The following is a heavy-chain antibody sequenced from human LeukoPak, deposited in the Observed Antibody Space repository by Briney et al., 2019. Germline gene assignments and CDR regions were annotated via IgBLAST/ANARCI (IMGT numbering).Heavy chain of an antibody. CDR2: ISGSGGRT. Sequence: GGSLRLSCAASGFTFNSYAMNWVRQAPGKGLEWVSGISGSGGRTDYADSVKGRFTISRDNSKNTLFLQMSSLRAEDTATYFCAKDLGSYGYMRPDASDIWGQGTMVTVSS. D-gene: IGHD5-18*01. CDR3: AKDLGSYGYMRPDASDI. J-gene: IGHJ3*02. V-gene: IGHV3-23*01. CDR1: GFTFNSYA.